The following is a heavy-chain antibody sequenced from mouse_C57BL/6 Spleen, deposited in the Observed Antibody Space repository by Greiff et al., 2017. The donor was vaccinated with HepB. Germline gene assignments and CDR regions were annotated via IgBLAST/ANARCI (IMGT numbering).Heavy chain of an antibody. J-gene: IGHJ3*01. CDR3: ARPLYDGYLAWFAY. D-gene: IGHD2-3*01. CDR1: GYTFTSYW. CDR2: INPRNGGT. V-gene: IGHV1-53*01. Sequence: VQLQQPGTELVKPGASVKLSCKASGYTFTSYWMHWVKQRPGQGLEWIGNINPRNGGTNYNEKFKSKATLTVDKSSSTAYMQLSSLTSEDSAVYYCARPLYDGYLAWFAYWGQGTLVTVSA.